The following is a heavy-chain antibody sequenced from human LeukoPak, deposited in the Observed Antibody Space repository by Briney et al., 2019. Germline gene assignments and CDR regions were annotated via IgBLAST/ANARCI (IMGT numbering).Heavy chain of an antibody. V-gene: IGHV4-34*01. Sequence: KTSETLSLTCAVYGGSFSGYYWSWIRQPPGKGLEWIGEINHSGSTNYNPSLKSRVTISVDTSKNQFSLKLSSVTAADTAVYYCARVDSSGYHSDYWGQGTLVTVSS. CDR2: INHSGST. CDR3: ARVDSSGYHSDY. D-gene: IGHD3-22*01. CDR1: GGSFSGYY. J-gene: IGHJ4*02.